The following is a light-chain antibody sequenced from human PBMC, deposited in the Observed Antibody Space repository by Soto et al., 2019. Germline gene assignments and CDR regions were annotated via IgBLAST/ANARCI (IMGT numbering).Light chain of an antibody. CDR2: GAS. CDR3: QQYGSSSWT. J-gene: IGKJ1*01. V-gene: IGKV3-20*01. Sequence: EIVMTQSPGTLSVSPGERATLSCRASQSVSNNYLAWFQQKPGQAPRILIFGASSRATGIPDRFSGSGSGTDFTLTISRLEPEDFAVYYCQQYGSSSWTFGQGTKVDIK. CDR1: QSVSNNY.